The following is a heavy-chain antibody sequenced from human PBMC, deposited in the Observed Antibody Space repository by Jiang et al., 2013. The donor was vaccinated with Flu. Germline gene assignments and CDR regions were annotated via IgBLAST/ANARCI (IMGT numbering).Heavy chain of an antibody. CDR3: AKDPRVLDYYGSGSHYYFDY. Sequence: EWVAFIRYDGSNKYYADSVKGRFTISRDNSKNTLYLQMNSLRAEDTAVYYCAKDPRVLDYYGSGSHYYFDYWGQGTLVTVSS. D-gene: IGHD3-10*01. V-gene: IGHV3-30*02. CDR2: IRYDGSNK. J-gene: IGHJ4*02.